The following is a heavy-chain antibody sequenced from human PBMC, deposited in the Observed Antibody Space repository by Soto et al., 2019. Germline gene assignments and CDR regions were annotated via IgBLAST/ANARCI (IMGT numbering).Heavy chain of an antibody. CDR2: ISGGIGST. D-gene: IGHD2-15*01. J-gene: IGHJ4*02. Sequence: AGGSLRLSCAASGFTFSTYAMSWVRQVPGKGLEWVSTISGGIGSTYYADSVKGRFTISRDNSKNTLYLQMNSLRADDTAIYYCAEGRSRLAFDYWGQGTLVTVSS. V-gene: IGHV3-23*01. CDR1: GFTFSTYA. CDR3: AEGRSRLAFDY.